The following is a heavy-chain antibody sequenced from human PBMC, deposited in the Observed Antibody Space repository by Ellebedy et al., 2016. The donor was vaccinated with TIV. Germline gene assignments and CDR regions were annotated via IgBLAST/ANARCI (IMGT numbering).Heavy chain of an antibody. CDR1: VGSFSGYY. V-gene: IGHV4-30-2*05. Sequence: LRLXXAVYVGSFSGYYWSWIRQPPGKGLEWIGYIYHFGHSGSTYYKPSLKSRATISVDTSKNQFSLKLSSVTAADTAMYYCARVATGDWGQGTLVTVAS. CDR2: IYHFGHSGST. J-gene: IGHJ4*02. CDR3: ARVATGD. D-gene: IGHD5-12*01.